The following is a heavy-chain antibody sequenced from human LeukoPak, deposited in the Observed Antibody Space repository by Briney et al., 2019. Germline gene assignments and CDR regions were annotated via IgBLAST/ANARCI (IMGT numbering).Heavy chain of an antibody. CDR1: GGTFSSYA. J-gene: IGHJ6*02. V-gene: IGHV1-69*13. CDR3: ARDAGVTTGNYYYYGMDV. D-gene: IGHD4-11*01. CDR2: IIPIFGTA. Sequence: ASVKVSCKASGGTFSSYAISWVRQAPGQGLEWMGGIIPIFGTANYAQKFQGRVTITADESTSTAYMELSSLRSEDTAVYYCARDAGVTTGNYYYYGMDVWGQGTTVTVSS.